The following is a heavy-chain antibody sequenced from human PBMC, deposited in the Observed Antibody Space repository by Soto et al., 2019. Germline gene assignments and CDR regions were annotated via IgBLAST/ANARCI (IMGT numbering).Heavy chain of an antibody. CDR2: ISSSGSTI. CDR1: GFTFSSYE. D-gene: IGHD7-27*01. CDR3: ASLTGDRADFDY. Sequence: GGSLKLSCEASGFTFSSYEMNWVGQAPGKGLEWVSYISSSGSTIYYADSVKGRFTISRDNAKNSLYLQMNSLRAEDTAVYYCASLTGDRADFDYWGQGTLVTVSS. J-gene: IGHJ4*02. V-gene: IGHV3-48*03.